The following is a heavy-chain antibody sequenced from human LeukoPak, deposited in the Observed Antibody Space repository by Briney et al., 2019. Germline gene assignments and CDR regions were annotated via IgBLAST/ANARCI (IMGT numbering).Heavy chain of an antibody. V-gene: IGHV4-59*01. CDR2: IYYSGTT. Sequence: SETLSLTCTVSSDSISSYYWSWIRQPPGKGLEWIGYIYYSGTTKYNPSLKSRVTISIDTSKNQFSLKLSSVTAADTAVYYCARGGWYYFYWGQGTLVTVSS. CDR3: ARGGWYYFY. J-gene: IGHJ4*02. CDR1: SDSISSYY. D-gene: IGHD6-19*01.